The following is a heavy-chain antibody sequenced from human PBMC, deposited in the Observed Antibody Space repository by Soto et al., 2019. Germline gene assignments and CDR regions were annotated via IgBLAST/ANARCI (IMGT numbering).Heavy chain of an antibody. D-gene: IGHD4-4*01. V-gene: IGHV3-30-3*01. CDR1: GFTFRNYA. CDR3: AKRRVTGKVADAFDI. J-gene: IGHJ3*02. Sequence: QVQLVESGGGVVPPGGSLRLSCAASGFTFRNYAMYWVRQAPGKGLEWVAVISADESNTYYTDSVKGRFTISRDNSRNTMYMQMNSLRAEDAAVYYCAKRRVTGKVADAFDIWGQGTMVTVSS. CDR2: ISADESNT.